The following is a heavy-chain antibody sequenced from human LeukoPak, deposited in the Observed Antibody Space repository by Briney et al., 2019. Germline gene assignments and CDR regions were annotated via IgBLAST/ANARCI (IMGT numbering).Heavy chain of an antibody. V-gene: IGHV1-18*01. D-gene: IGHD3-22*01. CDR1: GYTFTSYG. Sequence: ASVKVSCKASGYTFTSYGISWVRQAPGQGLEWMGWISAYNGNTNYAQKLQGRVTMTTDTSTSTAYMELRSLRSDDTAVYYCARASYYYDSCGYYYGPNYWGQGTLVTVSS. J-gene: IGHJ4*02. CDR3: ARASYYYDSCGYYYGPNY. CDR2: ISAYNGNT.